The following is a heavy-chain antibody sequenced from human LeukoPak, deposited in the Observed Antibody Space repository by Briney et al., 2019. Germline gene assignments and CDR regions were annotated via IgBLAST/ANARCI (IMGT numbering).Heavy chain of an antibody. CDR2: ISYDGSNK. CDR3: ARETVVATNPFDY. J-gene: IGHJ4*02. D-gene: IGHD2-21*01. Sequence: GGCLRLSCAASGFTFSSYAMHWVRQAPGKGLEWVAVISYDGSNKYYADSVKGRFTISRDNSKNTLYLQMNSLRAEDTAVYYCARETVVATNPFDYWGQGTLVTVSS. V-gene: IGHV3-30*04. CDR1: GFTFSSYA.